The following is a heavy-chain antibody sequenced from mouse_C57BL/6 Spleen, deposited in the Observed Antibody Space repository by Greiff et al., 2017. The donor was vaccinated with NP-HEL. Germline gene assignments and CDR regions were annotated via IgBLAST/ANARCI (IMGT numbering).Heavy chain of an antibody. CDR1: GYTFTSYW. D-gene: IGHD2-1*01. Sequence: QVQLKQPGAELVKPGASVKVSCKASGYTFTSYWMHWVKQRPGQGLEWIGRIHPSDSDTNYNQKFKGKATLTVDKSSSTAYMQLSSLTSEDSAVYYCASSYGNSYWYFDVWGTGTTVTVSS. CDR3: ASSYGNSYWYFDV. J-gene: IGHJ1*03. V-gene: IGHV1-74*01. CDR2: IHPSDSDT.